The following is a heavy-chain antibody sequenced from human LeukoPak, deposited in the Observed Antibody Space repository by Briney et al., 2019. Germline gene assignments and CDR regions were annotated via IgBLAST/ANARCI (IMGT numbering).Heavy chain of an antibody. V-gene: IGHV3-66*01. J-gene: IGHJ6*02. CDR3: ARGGSYYYYYYGMDV. CDR2: IYSGGST. Sequence: GGSLRLSCAASGFTVSSNYMSWVRQAPGKGLEWVSVIYSGGSTYYADSVKGRFTISRDNSKNTLYLQMNSLRAEDTAVYYCARGGSYYYYYYGMDVWGQGTTVTASS. CDR1: GFTVSSNY.